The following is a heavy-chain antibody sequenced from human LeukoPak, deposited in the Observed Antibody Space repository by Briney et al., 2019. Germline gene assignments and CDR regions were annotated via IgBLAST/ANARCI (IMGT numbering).Heavy chain of an antibody. CDR1: GGSFSGYY. J-gene: IGHJ4*02. CDR2: INHSGST. D-gene: IGHD1-7*01. V-gene: IGHV4-34*01. Sequence: PSETLSLTCAVYGGSFSGYYWSWIRQPPGKGLEWIGEINHSGSTNYNPSLKSRVTISVDTSKNQFSLKLSSVTAADTAVYYCARHPLEGRTGTTRWGQGTLVTVSS. CDR3: ARHPLEGRTGTTR.